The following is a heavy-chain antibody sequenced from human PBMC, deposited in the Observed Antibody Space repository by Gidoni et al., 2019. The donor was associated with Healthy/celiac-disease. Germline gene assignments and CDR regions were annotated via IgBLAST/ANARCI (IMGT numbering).Heavy chain of an antibody. J-gene: IGHJ3*02. CDR2: ISSSSSTI. CDR3: ASPLRGRDVSDAFDI. D-gene: IGHD3-16*01. Sequence: EVQLVESGGGLVQPGGSRRLSCAASGFPFSSYSMNWVRQAPGKGLEWVSYISSSSSTIYYADSVKGRFTISRDNAKNSLYLQMNSLRDEDTAVYYCASPLRGRDVSDAFDIWGQGTMVTVSS. CDR1: GFPFSSYS. V-gene: IGHV3-48*02.